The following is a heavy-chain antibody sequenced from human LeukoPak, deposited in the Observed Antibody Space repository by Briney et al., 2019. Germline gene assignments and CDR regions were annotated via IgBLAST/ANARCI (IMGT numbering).Heavy chain of an antibody. CDR1: GYSFIGYW. CDR3: TRRSMFVGAFDI. V-gene: IGHV5-51*01. Sequence: GESLKISCKASGYSFIGYWIGWVRQMPGKGLEWMGIIYPGDSDTRYSPSFQGQVTISADKSISTAYLQWTSLKASDTAMYYCTRRSMFVGAFDIWGQGTVVTVSS. D-gene: IGHD3-3*02. CDR2: IYPGDSDT. J-gene: IGHJ3*02.